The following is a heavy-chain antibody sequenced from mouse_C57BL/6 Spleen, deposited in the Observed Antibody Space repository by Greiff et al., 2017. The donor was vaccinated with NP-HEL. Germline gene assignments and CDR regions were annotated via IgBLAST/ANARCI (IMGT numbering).Heavy chain of an antibody. V-gene: IGHV1-5*01. D-gene: IGHD1-1*01. CDR3: TRGDYGSSPWFAY. CDR2: IYPGNSDT. J-gene: IGHJ3*01. CDR1: GYTFTSYW. Sequence: EVQLQQSGTVLARPGASVKMSCKTSGYTFTSYWMHWVKQRPGQGLEWIGAIYPGNSDTSYNQKFKGKAKLTAVTSASTAYMELSSLTNEDSAVYYCTRGDYGSSPWFAYWGQGTLVTVSA.